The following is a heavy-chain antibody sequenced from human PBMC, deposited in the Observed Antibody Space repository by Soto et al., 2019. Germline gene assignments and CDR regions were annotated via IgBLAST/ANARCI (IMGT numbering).Heavy chain of an antibody. V-gene: IGHV3-30-3*01. D-gene: IGHD3-22*01. Sequence: GRSLRLSCAASGFTFSSYAMHWVRQAPGKGLEWVAVISYDGSNKYYADSVKGRFTISRDNSKNTLYLQMNSLRAEETAVYYCARDLELYYDSSGYYTTAFDYWGQGTLVTVSS. CDR3: ARDLELYYDSSGYYTTAFDY. CDR2: ISYDGSNK. J-gene: IGHJ4*02. CDR1: GFTFSSYA.